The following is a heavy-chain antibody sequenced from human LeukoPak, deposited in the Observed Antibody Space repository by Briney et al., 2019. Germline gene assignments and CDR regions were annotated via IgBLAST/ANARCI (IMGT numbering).Heavy chain of an antibody. CDR2: TYYRSDWYS. Sequence: SQTLSLTCAISGDRVSSNSAAWNWIRQSPSRGLEWLGRTYYRSDWYSDYAVSVKSRVSITPDTAKSQFSLQLNSVTPEDTAIYYCAREGSYFDYWGQGTLVTVSS. CDR1: GDRVSSNSAA. V-gene: IGHV6-1*01. CDR3: AREGSYFDY. J-gene: IGHJ4*02.